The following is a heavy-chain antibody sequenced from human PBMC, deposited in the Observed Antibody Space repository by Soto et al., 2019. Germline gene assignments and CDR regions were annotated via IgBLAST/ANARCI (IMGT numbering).Heavy chain of an antibody. CDR1: GFTFDDYA. D-gene: IGHD2-21*02. Sequence: GGSLRLSCAAAGFTFDDYAMHWVRHAPGKGLEWVSGISWNSGSIGYADSVKGRFTISRDNAKNSLYLQMNSLRAEDTALYYCAKGIGAVTSTGTFDYWGQGTLVTVSS. J-gene: IGHJ4*02. V-gene: IGHV3-9*01. CDR2: ISWNSGSI. CDR3: AKGIGAVTSTGTFDY.